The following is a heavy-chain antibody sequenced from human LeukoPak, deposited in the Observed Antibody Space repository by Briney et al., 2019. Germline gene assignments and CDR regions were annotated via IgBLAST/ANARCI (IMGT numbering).Heavy chain of an antibody. D-gene: IGHD1-26*01. CDR1: GYSFTSYW. Sequence: GESLKISCKGSGYSFTSYWISWVRQMPGKGLEWMGRIDPSDSYNNYRPSFQGHVTISADKSISTAYLQWSSLKASDTAMYYCARPRSNYWYFDLWGRGTLVTVSS. V-gene: IGHV5-10-1*01. CDR2: IDPSDSYN. CDR3: ARPRSNYWYFDL. J-gene: IGHJ2*01.